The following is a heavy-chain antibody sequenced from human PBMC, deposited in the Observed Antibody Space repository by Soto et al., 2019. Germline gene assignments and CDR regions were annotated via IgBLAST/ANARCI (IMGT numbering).Heavy chain of an antibody. Sequence: SETLSLTCTVSGGSISSGDYYWSWIRQPPGKGLEWIGYIYYSGSTYYNPSLKSRVTISVDTSKNQFSLKLSSVTAADTAVYYCARVRVDYYDSSGYYLFDYWGQGTPVTVSS. J-gene: IGHJ4*02. CDR2: IYYSGST. V-gene: IGHV4-30-4*01. D-gene: IGHD3-22*01. CDR1: GGSISSGDYY. CDR3: ARVRVDYYDSSGYYLFDY.